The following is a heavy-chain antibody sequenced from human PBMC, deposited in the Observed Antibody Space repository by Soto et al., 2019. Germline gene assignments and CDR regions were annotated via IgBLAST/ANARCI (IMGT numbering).Heavy chain of an antibody. V-gene: IGHV1-69*02. J-gene: IGHJ6*03. Sequence: QVQLLQSGSEVKKPGSSVKVSCRASGGSLSSYPVTWVRQAPGQGLEWMGRIIPNVGLTNYAQKFQGRVTITVDKSTSTAYMELRSLPSDDTAVYYCARPTGGHDAGGNYMDVWGQGTTVIVSS. CDR3: ARPTGGHDAGGNYMDV. CDR2: IIPNVGLT. CDR1: GGSLSSYP. D-gene: IGHD2-8*02.